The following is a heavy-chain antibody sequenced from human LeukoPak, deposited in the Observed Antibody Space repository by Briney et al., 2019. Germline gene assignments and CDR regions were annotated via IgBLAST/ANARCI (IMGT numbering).Heavy chain of an antibody. CDR1: GGSISSSSYY. D-gene: IGHD3-9*01. Sequence: SETLSLTCTVSGGSISSSSYYWGWIRQPPGKGLEWIGSIYYSGSTYYNPSLKSRVTISVDTSKNQFSLKLSSVTAADTAVYYCARQCGDRNYDILTGYRYYYYYYGMDAWGQGTTVTVSS. CDR2: IYYSGST. V-gene: IGHV4-39*01. J-gene: IGHJ6*02. CDR3: ARQCGDRNYDILTGYRYYYYYYGMDA.